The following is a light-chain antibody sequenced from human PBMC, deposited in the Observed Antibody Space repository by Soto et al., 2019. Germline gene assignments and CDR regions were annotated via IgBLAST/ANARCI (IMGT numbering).Light chain of an antibody. J-gene: IGKJ1*01. CDR2: WAS. CDR3: QQYYSTPPT. V-gene: IGKV4-1*01. Sequence: DIVMTQSPDSLAVSLGERATINCKSSPSVLYSSNNKNYLAWYQQKPGQPPKLLIYWASTRESGVPDRFSGSGSGTDFTLTISSLQAEDVTVYYCQQYYSTPPTYGQGPKVEIK. CDR1: PSVLYSSNNKNY.